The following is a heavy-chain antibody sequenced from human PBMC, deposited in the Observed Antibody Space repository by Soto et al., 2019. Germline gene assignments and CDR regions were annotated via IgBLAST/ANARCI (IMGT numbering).Heavy chain of an antibody. Sequence: PGGSLRLSCAASGFTFSSYSMNWVRQAPGKGLEWVSSISSSSSYIYYADSVKGRFTISRYNAKNSLDLQMNSLRAEDTGVYYSARDLEQLGFVPGCQGTLVTVSS. CDR2: ISSSSSYI. V-gene: IGHV3-21*01. D-gene: IGHD6-6*01. CDR3: ARDLEQLGFVP. J-gene: IGHJ5*02. CDR1: GFTFSSYS.